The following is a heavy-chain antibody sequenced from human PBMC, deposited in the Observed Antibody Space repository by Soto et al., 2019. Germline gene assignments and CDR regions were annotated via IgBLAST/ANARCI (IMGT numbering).Heavy chain of an antibody. V-gene: IGHV1-46*01. J-gene: IGHJ4*02. CDR1: GYTLTRFY. D-gene: IGHD1-1*01. CDR2: INTRGGTT. CDR3: GRGPDDRDGPRWDY. Sequence: QVQLVQSGAEVRKPGASVRLSCKASGYTLTRFYLHWVRQAPGQGLEWMGIINTRGGTTAYAQKFRGRPTVTKDPFTSTVYMEFSNLRSEDTAQYYWGRGPDDRDGPRWDYWGQGTRVTVSS.